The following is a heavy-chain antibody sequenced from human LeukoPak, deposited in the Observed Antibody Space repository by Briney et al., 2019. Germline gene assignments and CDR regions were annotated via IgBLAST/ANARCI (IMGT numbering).Heavy chain of an antibody. D-gene: IGHD5-18*01. V-gene: IGHV3-48*03. CDR3: AQIYTYGSSQFDY. CDR2: ISSSGSTI. CDR1: GFTFSNYE. J-gene: IGHJ4*02. Sequence: GSLKLSCAAPGFTFSNYEMNWVRQAPGKGLEWVSYISSSGSTIYYADSVKGRFTISRDNAKNSLYLQMNSLRAEDTAVYYCAQIYTYGSSQFDYWGQGTLVTVSS.